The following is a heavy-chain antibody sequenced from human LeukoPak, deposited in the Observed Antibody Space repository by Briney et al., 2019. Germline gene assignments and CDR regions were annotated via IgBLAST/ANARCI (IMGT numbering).Heavy chain of an antibody. CDR1: GGSISSSSYY. J-gene: IGHJ4*02. Sequence: PSETLSLTCTVSGGSISSSSYYWGWIRQPPGKGLEWIGSIYYSGSTYYNPSLKSRVTISVDTSKNQFSLKLSSVTAADTAVYYCATKVGSWYYFDYWGQGTLVTVSS. CDR2: IYYSGST. CDR3: ATKVGSWYYFDY. D-gene: IGHD6-13*01. V-gene: IGHV4-39*07.